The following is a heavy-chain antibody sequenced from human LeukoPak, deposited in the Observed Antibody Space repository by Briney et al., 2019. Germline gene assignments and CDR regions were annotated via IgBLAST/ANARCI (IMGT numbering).Heavy chain of an antibody. D-gene: IGHD3-10*01. Sequence: EPGGSLRLSCAASGFTFSSYGMHWVRQAPGKGLEWVAGISYDGSNEYYADSVKGRFTISRDNSKNTLYLQMNSLRAEDTAVYYCAKDHLYFGNFQHWGQGTLVTVSS. CDR3: AKDHLYFGNFQH. V-gene: IGHV3-30*18. CDR1: GFTFSSYG. J-gene: IGHJ1*01. CDR2: ISYDGSNE.